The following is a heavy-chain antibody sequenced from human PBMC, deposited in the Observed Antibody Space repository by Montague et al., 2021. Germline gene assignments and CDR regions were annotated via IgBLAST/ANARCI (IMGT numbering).Heavy chain of an antibody. J-gene: IGHJ4*02. CDR2: ISGGGGNT. D-gene: IGHD1-26*01. V-gene: IGHV3-23*01. CDR1: GFSFNYYA. CDR3: AKGPYDDGSSLVHFES. Sequence: SRRLSLSASGFSFNYYAMAWVRQAPGKGLEWVSAISGGGGNTYYADSVKGRFTISRDSSASTMFLQMNSLRVEDSAVYYCAKGPYDDGSSLVHFESWGQGTLVTDSA.